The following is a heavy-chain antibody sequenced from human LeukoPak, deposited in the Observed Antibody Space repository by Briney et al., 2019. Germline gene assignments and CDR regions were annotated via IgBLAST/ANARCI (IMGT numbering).Heavy chain of an antibody. J-gene: IGHJ3*02. CDR2: IRYDGSNK. D-gene: IGHD2-2*01. V-gene: IGHV3-30*02. Sequence: GGSLRLSCAASGFTFSSYGMHWVRQAPGKGLEWVAFIRYDGSNKYYADSVKGRFTISRDNSKNTLYLQMNSLRAEDTAVYYCAKGYIVVVPAVNENAFDIWGQGTMVTVSS. CDR3: AKGYIVVVPAVNENAFDI. CDR1: GFTFSSYG.